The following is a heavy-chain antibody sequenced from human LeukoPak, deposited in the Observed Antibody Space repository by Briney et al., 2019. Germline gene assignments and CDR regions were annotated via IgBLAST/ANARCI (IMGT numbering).Heavy chain of an antibody. V-gene: IGHV4-59*02. CDR2: IYYTGST. Sequence: SETLSLTCTISGGSVSDYYWSWIRQSPGKGLEWIGYIYYTGSTSYNPSLKSRVTISADTSKNEFSLKLNSATAADTAVYYCAKAYCSSTSCYLIIDYWGRGTLVTVSS. D-gene: IGHD2-2*01. J-gene: IGHJ4*02. CDR3: AKAYCSSTSCYLIIDY. CDR1: GGSVSDYY.